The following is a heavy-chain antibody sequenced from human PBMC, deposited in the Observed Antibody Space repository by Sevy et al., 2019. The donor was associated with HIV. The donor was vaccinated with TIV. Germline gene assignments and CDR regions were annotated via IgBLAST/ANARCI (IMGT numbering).Heavy chain of an antibody. D-gene: IGHD2-21*02. V-gene: IGHV3-23*01. CDR1: GFTFSSYG. J-gene: IGHJ1*01. CDR3: AKDGVYGCDLEDFQH. Sequence: GGSLRLSCAVSGFTFSSYGMSWVRQAPGKGLEWVSSISGSGGITYYADSVKGRFTFSRDNSKNTLYLQMNSLGTEDTAVYYCAKDGVYGCDLEDFQHWGQGTLVTVSS. CDR2: ISGSGGIT.